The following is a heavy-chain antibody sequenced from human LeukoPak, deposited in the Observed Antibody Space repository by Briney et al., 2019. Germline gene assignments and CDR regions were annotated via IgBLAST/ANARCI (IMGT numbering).Heavy chain of an antibody. CDR2: ISSSGSTK. V-gene: IGHV3-11*01. CDR1: GFSFSDYY. J-gene: IGHJ4*02. Sequence: AGGSLRLSCAASGFSFSDYYMSWIRQAPGKGLEWVSYISSSGSTKYYADSVKAKFTISRDNHKNSLYLEMNSLRAEDTAVYYCARKQWLDYWGQGTLVTVSS. D-gene: IGHD6-19*01. CDR3: ARKQWLDY.